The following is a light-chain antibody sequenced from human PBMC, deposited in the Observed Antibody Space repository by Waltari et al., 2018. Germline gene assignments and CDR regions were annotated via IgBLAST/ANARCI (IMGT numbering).Light chain of an antibody. CDR3: QQSHNWPPLT. Sequence: EVVLTQSPATLSLSPGERATLSCRGSQSVSVNLAGYQQRPGQAPRLLIYSASTSATGIPARFSGGGSGTEFTLTISSLESEDFAVYYCQQSHNWPPLTFGGGTKVEIK. CDR1: QSVSVN. CDR2: SAS. V-gene: IGKV3-15*01. J-gene: IGKJ4*01.